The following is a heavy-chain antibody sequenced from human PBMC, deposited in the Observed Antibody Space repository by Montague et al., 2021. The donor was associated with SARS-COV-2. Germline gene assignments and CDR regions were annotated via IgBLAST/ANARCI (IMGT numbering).Heavy chain of an antibody. D-gene: IGHD2-2*01. CDR1: GFTFSSYS. Sequence: SVRLSCAASGFTFSSYSMNWVRQAPGKGLEWVSSISSSSSYIYYADSVKGRFTISRDNAKNSLYLQMNSLRAEDTAVYYCAREVRGYHNWFDPWGQGTLVTVSS. J-gene: IGHJ5*02. CDR2: ISSSSSYI. CDR3: AREVRGYHNWFDP. V-gene: IGHV3-21*01.